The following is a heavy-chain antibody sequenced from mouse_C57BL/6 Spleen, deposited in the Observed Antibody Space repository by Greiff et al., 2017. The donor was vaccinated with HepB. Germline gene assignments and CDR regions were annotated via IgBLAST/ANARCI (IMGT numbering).Heavy chain of an antibody. Sequence: EVKVVESGGGLVQPKGSLKLSCAASGFSFNTYAMNWVRQAPGKGLEWVARIRSKSNNYATYYADSVKDRFTISRDDSESMLYLQMNNLKTEDTAMYYCVRHASYGYFDYWGQGTTLTVSS. CDR3: VRHASYGYFDY. D-gene: IGHD1-1*01. CDR1: GFSFNTYA. V-gene: IGHV10-1*01. J-gene: IGHJ2*01. CDR2: IRSKSNNYAT.